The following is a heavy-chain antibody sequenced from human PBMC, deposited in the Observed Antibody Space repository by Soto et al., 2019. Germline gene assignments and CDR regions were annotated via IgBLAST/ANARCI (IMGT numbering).Heavy chain of an antibody. J-gene: IGHJ3*02. CDR2: ISSTTTYI. V-gene: IGHV3-21*01. D-gene: IGHD3-10*01. CDR3: ARGYRGVPSQYEVNDAFDI. CDR1: GFTFNIYA. Sequence: EVQLVESGGGLVKPGGSLRLSCAASGFTFNIYAMNWVRQAPGGGLEWVASISSTTTYIYYADSVQGRFTISRDNAKNSLFLQVNSLRAEDTAAYYCARGYRGVPSQYEVNDAFDIWGQGTMVTVSS.